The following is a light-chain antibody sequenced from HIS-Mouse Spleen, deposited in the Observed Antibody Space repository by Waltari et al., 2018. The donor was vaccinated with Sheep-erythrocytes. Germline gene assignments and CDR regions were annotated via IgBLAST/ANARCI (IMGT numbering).Light chain of an antibody. Sequence: QSVLTQPPSASGTPGQRVTISCSGSSSNIGRNTVNWYQQPPGTAPKPLIYSNNQRPSGVPDRFSGSKSGTSASLAISGLQSEDEADYYCAAWDDSLNGPVFGGGTKLTVL. J-gene: IGLJ3*02. CDR1: SSNIGRNT. CDR3: AAWDDSLNGPV. CDR2: SNN. V-gene: IGLV1-44*01.